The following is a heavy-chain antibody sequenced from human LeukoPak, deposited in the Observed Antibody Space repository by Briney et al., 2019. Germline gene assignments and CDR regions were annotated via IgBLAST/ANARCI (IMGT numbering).Heavy chain of an antibody. J-gene: IGHJ6*03. D-gene: IGHD2-2*01. CDR2: IKQDGSEK. V-gene: IGHV3-7*01. CDR1: GFTFSSYS. Sequence: GGSLRLSCAASGFTFSSYSMNWVRQAPGKGLEWVANIKQDGSEKYYVDSVKGRFTISRDNAKNSLYLQMNSLRAEDTAVYYCARDQARAPGRYYYYYYMDVWGKGTTVTVSS. CDR3: ARDQARAPGRYYYYYYMDV.